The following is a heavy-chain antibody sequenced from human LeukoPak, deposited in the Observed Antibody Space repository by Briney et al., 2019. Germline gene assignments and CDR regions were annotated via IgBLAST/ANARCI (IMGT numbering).Heavy chain of an antibody. D-gene: IGHD6-13*01. J-gene: IGHJ4*02. V-gene: IGHV4-31*03. Sequence: PSQTLSVTCTVSGCSLSSGGCWWSWVLQHPGKCLEWIGYIYYSGSTYYNPSLKSRVTILVDTSKNQFSLKLSSVTAADTAVYYCARRTAAEAFDYWGQGTRVTVSS. CDR3: ARRTAAEAFDY. CDR1: GCSLSSGGCW. CDR2: IYYSGST.